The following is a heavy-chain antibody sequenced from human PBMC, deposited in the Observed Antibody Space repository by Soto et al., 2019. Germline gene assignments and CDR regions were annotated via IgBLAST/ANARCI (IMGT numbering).Heavy chain of an antibody. CDR1: GGSISSYY. Sequence: PSETLSLTWTVSGGSISSYYWSWIRQPPGKGLEWIGYIYHSGSTYYNPSLKSRVTISVDRSKNQFSLRLCSVTAAETVVYYRARGVPRVGGRARDNWCNSWGQGNRVTVAS. V-gene: IGHV4-59*12. J-gene: IGHJ5*01. D-gene: IGHD6-25*01. CDR2: IYHSGST. CDR3: ARGVPRVGGRARDNWCNS.